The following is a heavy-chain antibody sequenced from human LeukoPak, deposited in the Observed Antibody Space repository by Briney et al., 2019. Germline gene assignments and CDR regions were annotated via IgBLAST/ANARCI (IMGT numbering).Heavy chain of an antibody. CDR3: ARISCTGNSCRPYSYYDMDV. CDR1: GFTFSNYG. J-gene: IGHJ6*02. Sequence: GGSLRLSCAASGFTFSNYGMHWVRQAPGKGLEWVAFISFDGSSKSYADSVKGRFTVSRDNSKSTLYLQLNSLRVEDTAVYYCARISCTGNSCRPYSYYDMDVWGQGTTVTVSS. CDR2: ISFDGSSK. D-gene: IGHD2-15*01. V-gene: IGHV3-30*03.